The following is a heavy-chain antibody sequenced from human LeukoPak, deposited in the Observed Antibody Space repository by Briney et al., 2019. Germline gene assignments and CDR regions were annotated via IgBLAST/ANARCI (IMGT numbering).Heavy chain of an antibody. J-gene: IGHJ4*02. Sequence: GGSLRLSCAASGFTFSSYTMSWVRQAPGKGLEWVSSITNSGGTGYADSVKGRFTISRDNAKNSLYLQMNSLRTDDTALYYCTKDITAGGLDYWGQGTLVTVSS. D-gene: IGHD6-13*01. CDR3: TKDITAGGLDY. CDR2: ITNSGGT. V-gene: IGHV3-9*01. CDR1: GFTFSSYT.